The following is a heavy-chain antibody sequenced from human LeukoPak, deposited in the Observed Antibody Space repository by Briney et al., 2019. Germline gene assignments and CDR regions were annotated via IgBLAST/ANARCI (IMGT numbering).Heavy chain of an antibody. CDR2: IIPNIGST. Sequence: ASVKVSCXASGYTFTGDTMRWVRQAPGQGLEWMGRIIPNIGSTSYAQKFRGRVTMTADTSTSTVYMELSSLRSETTAVYYCARAAPRTETMAYYWGQGTLVTVSS. D-gene: IGHD4-11*01. V-gene: IGHV1-46*01. J-gene: IGHJ4*02. CDR1: GYTFTGDT. CDR3: ARAAPRTETMAYY.